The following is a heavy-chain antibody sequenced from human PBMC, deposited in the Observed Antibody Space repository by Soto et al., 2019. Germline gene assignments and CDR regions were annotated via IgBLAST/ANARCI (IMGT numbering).Heavy chain of an antibody. CDR3: VRGRSYSVYDF. V-gene: IGHV4-4*07. CDR1: GGSISGHS. CDR2: IYPSGST. D-gene: IGHD5-12*01. Sequence: SETLSLTCTVSGGSISGHSWVWIRQPAGKGLEWIGHIYPSGSTSYNPSLRSRVTMSLDTSTNKIFLNLTSVTAADTAVFYCVRGRSYSVYDFWGPGTLVTVSS. J-gene: IGHJ4*02.